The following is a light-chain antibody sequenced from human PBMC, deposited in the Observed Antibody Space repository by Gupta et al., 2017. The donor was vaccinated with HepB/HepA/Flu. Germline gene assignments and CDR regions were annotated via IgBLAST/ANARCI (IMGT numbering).Light chain of an antibody. Sequence: EIVLTKSPATLYLSTGERATLSCRASQSVSSYVTWYQQKPGQAPRLLIYDPSNRATGIPARLSGCGSGTYFTRTISSLEPEDFAVYYCQQRSNGITFGQGTRLEIK. V-gene: IGKV3-11*01. CDR1: QSVSSY. CDR3: QQRSNGIT. CDR2: DPS. J-gene: IGKJ5*01.